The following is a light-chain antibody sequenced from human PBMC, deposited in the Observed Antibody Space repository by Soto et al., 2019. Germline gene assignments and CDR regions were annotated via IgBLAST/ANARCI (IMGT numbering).Light chain of an antibody. J-gene: IGLJ1*01. CDR2: DVT. V-gene: IGLV2-14*03. CDR1: SSDVGGFNY. Sequence: QSVLTQPASVSGSPGQSITISCTGTSSDVGGFNYVSWYQQHPGKAPKLMIYDVTNRPSGVSYRFSGSKSGTTAPLTISGLQAEDEAEYYCNSYTSSSTYVFGTGTKLTVL. CDR3: NSYTSSSTYV.